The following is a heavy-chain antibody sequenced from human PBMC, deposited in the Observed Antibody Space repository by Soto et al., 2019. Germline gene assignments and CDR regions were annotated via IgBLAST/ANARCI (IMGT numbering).Heavy chain of an antibody. D-gene: IGHD3-9*01. CDR3: ARVRVYDILTGYPDYGMDV. CDR2: IYYSGST. J-gene: IGHJ6*02. CDR1: GGSISSGDYY. Sequence: SETLSLTCTVSGGSISSGDYYWSWIRQPPGKGLEWIGYIYYSGSTYYNPSLKSRVTISVDTSKNQFSLKLSSVTAADTAVYYCARVRVYDILTGYPDYGMDVWGQGTTVTVSS. V-gene: IGHV4-30-4*01.